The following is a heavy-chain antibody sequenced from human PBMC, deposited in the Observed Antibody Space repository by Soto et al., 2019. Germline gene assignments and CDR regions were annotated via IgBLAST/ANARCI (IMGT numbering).Heavy chain of an antibody. J-gene: IGHJ4*02. Sequence: SVKVSCKASGGTFSSYPLSWVRQAPGQGLEWMGGIIPIFGTTKYAQKFQGRVTIIADESTTTAYMELSSLRSEDTAVYYCAMIDYSSGSDYWGQGTLVTVSS. CDR1: GGTFSSYP. CDR3: AMIDYSSGSDY. D-gene: IGHD6-19*01. V-gene: IGHV1-69*13. CDR2: IIPIFGTT.